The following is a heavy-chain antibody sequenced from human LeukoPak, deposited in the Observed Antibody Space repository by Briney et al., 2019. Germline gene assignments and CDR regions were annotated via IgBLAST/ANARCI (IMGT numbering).Heavy chain of an antibody. J-gene: IGHJ4*02. CDR1: GYSISSGYY. CDR2: IYHSGTT. Sequence: SETLSLTCAVSGYSISSGYYWGWIRQPPGEGLEWVGSIYHSGTTYYNPPLKSRITISVDTSKNQLSLKLSSVTAADTAVYYCARNILPSPYYYDSSGSRYSLDYWGQGTLVTVSS. CDR3: ARNILPSPYYYDSSGSRYSLDY. V-gene: IGHV4-38-2*01. D-gene: IGHD3-22*01.